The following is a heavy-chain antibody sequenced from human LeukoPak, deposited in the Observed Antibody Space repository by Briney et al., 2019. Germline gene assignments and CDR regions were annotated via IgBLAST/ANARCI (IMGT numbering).Heavy chain of an antibody. J-gene: IGHJ4*02. CDR2: IYHSGST. V-gene: IGHV4-38-2*02. CDR3: ARVYCSSTSCQYHFDY. Sequence: ASETLSLTCTVSGYSISSGYYWGWIRQPPGKGLEWIGSIYHSGSTYYNPSLKSRVTISVDTSKNQFSLKLSSVTAADTAVYYCARVYCSSTSCQYHFDYWGQGTLVTVSS. D-gene: IGHD2-2*01. CDR1: GYSISSGYY.